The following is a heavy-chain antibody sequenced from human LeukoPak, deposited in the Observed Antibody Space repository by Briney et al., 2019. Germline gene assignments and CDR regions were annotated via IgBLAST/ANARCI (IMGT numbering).Heavy chain of an antibody. Sequence: ASVRVSCTASVYTFTTYAMHWVRQAPGQRLEWMGWINAGNGNTKYSQKFQARVTITRDTSASTAYMELSSLRSEDTAVYYCARDPIGSRWPYYFDYWGQGTLVTVSS. D-gene: IGHD6-13*01. CDR2: INAGNGNT. CDR3: ARDPIGSRWPYYFDY. V-gene: IGHV1-3*01. J-gene: IGHJ4*02. CDR1: VYTFTTYA.